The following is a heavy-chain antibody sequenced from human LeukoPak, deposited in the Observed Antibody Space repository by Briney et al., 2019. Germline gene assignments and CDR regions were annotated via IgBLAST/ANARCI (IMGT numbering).Heavy chain of an antibody. CDR1: GFTFSSYS. V-gene: IGHV3-21*01. J-gene: IGHJ4*02. CDR3: AREPPHGLGY. D-gene: IGHD3-10*01. Sequence: GGSLRLSCAASGFTFSSYSMNWVRQAPGKGLEWVSSISSSSSYIYYADSVKGRFTISRDNAKNSLYLQMNSLRAEETAVYYCAREPPHGLGYWGQGTLVTVSS. CDR2: ISSSSSYI.